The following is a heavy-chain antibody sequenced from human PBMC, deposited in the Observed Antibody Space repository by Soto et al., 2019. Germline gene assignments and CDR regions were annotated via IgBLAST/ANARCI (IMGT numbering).Heavy chain of an antibody. CDR1: GFTFSTYW. V-gene: IGHV3-74*01. J-gene: IGHJ4*02. D-gene: IGHD4-17*01. CDR3: ARGTVRDHDFGDH. CDR2: MSSDGSST. Sequence: EVQLVESGGDLVQPGGSLRLSCAASGFTFSTYWMHWVRQVPGKGPEWVSRMSSDGSSTAYADSVRGRFIISRDNAKNTLYLQMNSLRVDDTAVYYCARGTVRDHDFGDHWGLGTLVAVFS.